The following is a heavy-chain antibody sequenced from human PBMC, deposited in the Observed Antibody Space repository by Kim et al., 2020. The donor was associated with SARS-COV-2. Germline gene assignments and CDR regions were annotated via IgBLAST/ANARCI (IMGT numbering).Heavy chain of an antibody. V-gene: IGHV4-59*07. CDR3: AAARYFDWLPTNNWFDP. CDR2: IYYSGST. D-gene: IGHD3-9*01. CDR1: GGSISSYY. J-gene: IGHJ5*02. Sequence: SDTLSLTCTVSGGSISSYYWSWIRQPPGKGLEWIGYIYYSGSTNYNPSLKSRVTISVDTSKNQFSLKLSSVTAADTAVYYCAAARYFDWLPTNNWFDPWGQGTLVTVSS.